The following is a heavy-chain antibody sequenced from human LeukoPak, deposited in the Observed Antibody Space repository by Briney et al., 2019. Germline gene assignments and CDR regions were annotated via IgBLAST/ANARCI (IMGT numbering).Heavy chain of an antibody. CDR2: IYHSGST. Sequence: SETLSLTCTVSGYSISSGYYWGWIRQPPGKGLEWIGSIYHSGSTYYNPSLKSRVTISVDTSNNQFSLKLSSVTAADTAVYYCARRYCSGSSCYGTYYFDYWGQGTLVTVSS. J-gene: IGHJ4*02. CDR3: ARRYCSGSSCYGTYYFDY. V-gene: IGHV4-38-2*02. D-gene: IGHD2-15*01. CDR1: GYSISSGYY.